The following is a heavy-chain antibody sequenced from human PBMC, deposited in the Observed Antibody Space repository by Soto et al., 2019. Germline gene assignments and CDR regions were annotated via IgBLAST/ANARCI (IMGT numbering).Heavy chain of an antibody. CDR2: IHYTGET. V-gene: IGHV4-39*02. D-gene: IGHD3-16*01. CDR1: GDSVIIDHYY. CDR3: AREGGNKFDY. Sequence: QLQLQESGPGLVQPSETLSLTCTVSGDSVIIDHYYWAWIRQPPGKGLEWIGNIHYTGETYQNPSLRSRVTICSDTSENQFSLKLPSLTAADTAMCYCAREGGNKFDYWGQGTLVTVSS. J-gene: IGHJ4*02.